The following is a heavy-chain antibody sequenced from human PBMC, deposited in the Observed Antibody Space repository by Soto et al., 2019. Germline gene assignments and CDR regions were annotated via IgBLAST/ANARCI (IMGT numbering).Heavy chain of an antibody. J-gene: IGHJ6*02. CDR3: ARLRDTYYYYGMDV. D-gene: IGHD5-18*01. Sequence: ASVKVSCKASGYTFTSYGISWVRQAPGQGLAWMGWISAYNGNTNYAQKLQGRVTMTTDTSTSTAYMELRSLRSDDTAVYYCARLRDTYYYYGMDVWGQGTTVTVSS. V-gene: IGHV1-18*01. CDR1: GYTFTSYG. CDR2: ISAYNGNT.